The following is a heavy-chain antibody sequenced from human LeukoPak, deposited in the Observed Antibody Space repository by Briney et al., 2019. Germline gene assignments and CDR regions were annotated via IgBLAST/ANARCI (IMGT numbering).Heavy chain of an antibody. D-gene: IGHD3/OR15-3a*01. CDR1: GLSLSNYA. CDR3: AKRGVVILGLLVIGYHQEAYHYDF. CDR2: ISERGGST. V-gene: IGHV3-23*01. Sequence: PGGSLRLSCVVSGLSLSNYAMTSGRQAPGKGLGWGSDISERGGSTTYADSVKGGFTISRDTSLNTLYLQMNNLSAEDTAVYFCAKRGVVILGLLVIGYHQEAYHYDFWGQGVLVTVSS. J-gene: IGHJ4*02.